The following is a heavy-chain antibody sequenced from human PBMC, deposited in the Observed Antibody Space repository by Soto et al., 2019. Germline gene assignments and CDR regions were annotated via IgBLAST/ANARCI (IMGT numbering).Heavy chain of an antibody. D-gene: IGHD4-17*01. CDR2: IYYSGST. J-gene: IGHJ4*02. CDR3: ARRAVTYTFDY. Sequence: PSETLSLTCTVSGGSISSSSYYWGWIRKPPGKGLEWIGSIYYSGSTYYNPSLKSRVTISVDTSKNQFSLKLSSVTAADTAVYYCARRAVTYTFDYWGQGTLVTVSS. CDR1: GGSISSSSYY. V-gene: IGHV4-39*01.